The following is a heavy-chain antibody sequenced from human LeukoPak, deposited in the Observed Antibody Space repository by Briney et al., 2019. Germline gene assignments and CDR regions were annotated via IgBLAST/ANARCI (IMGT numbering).Heavy chain of an antibody. J-gene: IGHJ4*02. CDR2: ISGSGDST. V-gene: IGHV3-23*01. Sequence: GGSLRPSCEASGFTFSSYAMSWVRQAPGKGLEWVSVISGSGDSTYYADSVEGRCTISRDNSKDALYLQMNSLRAEDTAVYYCARVGYSGYDYDYWGQGTLVTVSS. D-gene: IGHD5-12*01. CDR1: GFTFSSYA. CDR3: ARVGYSGYDYDY.